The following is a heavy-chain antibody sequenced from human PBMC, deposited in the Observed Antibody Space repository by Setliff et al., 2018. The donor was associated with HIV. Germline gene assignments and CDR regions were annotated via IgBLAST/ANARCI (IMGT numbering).Heavy chain of an antibody. CDR1: GFAFDNYC. Sequence: GGSLRLSCAASGFAFDNYCMTWVRQAPGKGLEWVGRIKSKTDGGTTDYAAPVKGRFTISRDDSKNTLYLQMNSLKTEDTAVYYCTAALQQQVVRWFDPWGQGTLVTVSS. CDR3: TAALQQQVVRWFDP. CDR2: IKSKTDGGTT. J-gene: IGHJ5*02. D-gene: IGHD6-13*01. V-gene: IGHV3-15*01.